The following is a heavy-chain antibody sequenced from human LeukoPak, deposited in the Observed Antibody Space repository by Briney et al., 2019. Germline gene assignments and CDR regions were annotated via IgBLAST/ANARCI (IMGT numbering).Heavy chain of an antibody. V-gene: IGHV3-30*02. CDR3: AKDSKYSYGLDY. CDR1: GFNFSSFC. Sequence: GSLGLSCAAAGFNFSSFCMHWVRQAPGKGLGWGAFIRYDGSNKYYADSVKGRFTISRDNSKNTLYLQMNSLRAEDTAVYYCAKDSKYSYGLDYWGQGTLVTVSS. J-gene: IGHJ4*02. D-gene: IGHD5-18*01. CDR2: IRYDGSNK.